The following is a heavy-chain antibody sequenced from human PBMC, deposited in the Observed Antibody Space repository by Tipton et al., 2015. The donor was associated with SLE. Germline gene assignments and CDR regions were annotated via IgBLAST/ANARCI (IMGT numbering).Heavy chain of an antibody. D-gene: IGHD6-25*01. Sequence: GSLRLSCAASGFNFDNYGMSWVRQAPGKGLEWVSAISGSGGSTYYVDSVKGRFTISRDNSKNTLYLQMNSLRAEDTAVYYCASLLAAALDYWGQGTLVTVSS. J-gene: IGHJ4*02. CDR2: ISGSGGST. CDR1: GFNFDNYG. V-gene: IGHV3-23*01. CDR3: ASLLAAALDY.